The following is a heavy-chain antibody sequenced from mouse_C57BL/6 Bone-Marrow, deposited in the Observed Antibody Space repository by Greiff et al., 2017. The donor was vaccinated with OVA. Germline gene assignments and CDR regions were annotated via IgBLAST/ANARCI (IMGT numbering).Heavy chain of an antibody. Sequence: QVQLQQSGAELVRPGASVTLSCKASGYTFTDYEMHWVKQTPVHGLEWIGAIYPDTGGTTSNQKFKGKAILTADTSSSTAYMELRGLTSEDSAVYYCTRSDSNDGDGDCRGQGTTLTVSP. J-gene: IGHJ2*01. CDR1: GYTFTDYE. V-gene: IGHV1-15*01. CDR2: IYPDTGGT. CDR3: TRSDSNDGDGDC. D-gene: IGHD2-12*01.